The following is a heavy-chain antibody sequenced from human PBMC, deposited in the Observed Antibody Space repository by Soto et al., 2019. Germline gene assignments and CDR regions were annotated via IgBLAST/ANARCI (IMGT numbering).Heavy chain of an antibody. D-gene: IGHD2-8*01. V-gene: IGHV1-18*04. CDR1: GYTFSSYG. J-gene: IGHJ5*02. CDR3: ARLVRNCFNGVCYEWFDP. Sequence: ASVKVSCKASGYTFSSYGISWVRQTPGQGLEWMGWISEYKGNTKYAQKLQGRVTMTTDTSTSTAYMELRSLRSDDTAVYYCARLVRNCFNGVCYEWFDPWGQGTLVTVS. CDR2: ISEYKGNT.